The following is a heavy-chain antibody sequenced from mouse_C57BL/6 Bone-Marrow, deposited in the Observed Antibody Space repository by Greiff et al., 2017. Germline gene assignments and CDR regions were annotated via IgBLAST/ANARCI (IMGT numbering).Heavy chain of an antibody. CDR1: GYTFTSYG. V-gene: IGHV1-81*01. CDR3: ARPIYYGNYDGYFDV. CDR2: IYPRSGNT. J-gene: IGHJ1*03. Sequence: QVQLQQSGAELARPGASVKLSCKASGYTFTSYGISWVKQRPGQGLEWIGEIYPRSGNTYYNEKFKGKATLTADKSSSTAYMELRSLTSEDSAVYFCARPIYYGNYDGYFDVWGTGTTVTVSS. D-gene: IGHD2-1*01.